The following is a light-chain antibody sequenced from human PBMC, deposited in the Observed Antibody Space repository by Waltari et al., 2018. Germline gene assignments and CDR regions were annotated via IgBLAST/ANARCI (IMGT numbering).Light chain of an antibody. Sequence: DIVMTQSPDSLAVSLGERATIHCKSSQSILYSSNNKNYLAWYQQKPGQPPKLLIYWASTRESGVPDRFSGSRSGTDFTLTISSLQAEDVAVYYCQQYYSTPYTFGQGTKLEIK. CDR1: QSILYSSNNKNY. CDR3: QQYYSTPYT. CDR2: WAS. V-gene: IGKV4-1*01. J-gene: IGKJ2*01.